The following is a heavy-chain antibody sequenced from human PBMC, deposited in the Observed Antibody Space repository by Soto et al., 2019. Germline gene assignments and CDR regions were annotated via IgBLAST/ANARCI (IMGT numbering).Heavy chain of an antibody. CDR3: ARAGRIAAAGTGVDY. CDR2: IYSGGST. D-gene: IGHD6-13*01. CDR1: GFIVSSNY. V-gene: IGHV3-66*01. Sequence: EVQLVESGGGLVQPGGSLRLSCAASGFIVSSNYMSWVRQAPGKGLEWVSVIYSGGSTYYADSVKGRFTISRDNSKNTLYLQMNSLRAEDTAVYYCARAGRIAAAGTGVDYWGQGTLVTVSS. J-gene: IGHJ4*02.